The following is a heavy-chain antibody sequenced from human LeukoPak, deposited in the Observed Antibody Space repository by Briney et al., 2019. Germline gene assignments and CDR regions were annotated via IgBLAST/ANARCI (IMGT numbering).Heavy chain of an antibody. D-gene: IGHD6-13*01. V-gene: IGHV4-34*01. J-gene: IGHJ4*02. CDR1: GGSFSGYY. Sequence: QASQTLSLTCGVYGGSFSGYYWRWIRQYPEKGLEWIGEINHSGTTNYNPSLKSRVTISVDASKSQFSLELSSVTAADTAVYYCVRGPIAATGSYFDYWGLGTVVTVSS. CDR3: VRGPIAATGSYFDY. CDR2: INHSGTT.